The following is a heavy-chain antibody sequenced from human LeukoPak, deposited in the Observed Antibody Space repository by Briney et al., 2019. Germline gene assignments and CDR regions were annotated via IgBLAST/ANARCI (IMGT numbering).Heavy chain of an antibody. J-gene: IGHJ5*02. CDR3: ARDQLPIAEARQYNWFDP. Sequence: GGSLRLPCAASGFTFSTYSMNWVRQAPGKGLEWVSSISSRSSYINYVDSVKGRFTISRDNAKNSLYLQMNSLRVEDTAIYYCARDQLPIAEARQYNWFDPWGQGTLVTVSS. V-gene: IGHV3-21*04. CDR1: GFTFSTYS. D-gene: IGHD1-1*01. CDR2: ISSRSSYI.